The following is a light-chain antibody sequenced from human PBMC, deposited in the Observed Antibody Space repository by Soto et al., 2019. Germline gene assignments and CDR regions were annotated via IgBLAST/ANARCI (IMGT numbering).Light chain of an antibody. J-gene: IGLJ3*02. CDR1: XXAVTNGYY. CDR2: STS. V-gene: IGLV7-43*01. CDR3: LLYYGGARV. Sequence: QAVVTQEPSLTVSPGXXVTLTCAXXXXAVTNGYYPNWFQQKPGQAPRPLIYSTSNKHSWTPARFSGSLLGGKAALTLSGVQPEDEAEYYCLLYYGGARVFGGGTKLTVL.